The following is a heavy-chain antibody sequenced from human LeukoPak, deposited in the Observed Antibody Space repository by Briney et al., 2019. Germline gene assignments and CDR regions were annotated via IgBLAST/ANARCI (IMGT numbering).Heavy chain of an antibody. Sequence: PSETLSLTCAVSGGSFGEYYWSWIRQAPGKGLEWLGEINQSGRTNYNPFLESRVTISRGTPKNQFSLWLSSVTAADTAIYYCARGGSAWYIDSWGKGILVTVSS. J-gene: IGHJ4*02. CDR3: ARGGSAWYIDS. V-gene: IGHV4-34*01. CDR2: INQSGRT. CDR1: GGSFGEYY. D-gene: IGHD6-13*01.